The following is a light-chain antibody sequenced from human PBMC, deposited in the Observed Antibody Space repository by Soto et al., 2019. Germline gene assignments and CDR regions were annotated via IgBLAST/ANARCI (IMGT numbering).Light chain of an antibody. J-gene: IGLJ1*01. Sequence: QSVLTQPPSVSGAQGQRVPISCTGSSSNIGAGYDVHWYQQLPGTAPKLLIYGNSNRPSGVPDRFSGSKSGTSASLAITGLQAEDEADYYCQSYDSSLSGWGVFGTGTKVTVL. V-gene: IGLV1-40*01. CDR3: QSYDSSLSGWGV. CDR2: GNS. CDR1: SSNIGAGYD.